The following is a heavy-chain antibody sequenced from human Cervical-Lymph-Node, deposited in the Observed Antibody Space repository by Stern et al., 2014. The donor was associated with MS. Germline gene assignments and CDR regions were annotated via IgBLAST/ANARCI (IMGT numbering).Heavy chain of an antibody. D-gene: IGHD2-21*01. CDR1: GNIFGDYV. CDR2: ISWNSGDI. V-gene: IGHV3-9*01. Sequence: VQLVESGGGLVQPGGSLRLSCAAAGNIFGDYVMHWGRQAPGKGLEWVAGISWNSGDIAYTDSVKGRFTISRDNAKNSLYLHMNSLRAEDTALYYCAKDLGEVFYYGMDVWGQGTTVTVSS. J-gene: IGHJ6*02. CDR3: AKDLGEVFYYGMDV.